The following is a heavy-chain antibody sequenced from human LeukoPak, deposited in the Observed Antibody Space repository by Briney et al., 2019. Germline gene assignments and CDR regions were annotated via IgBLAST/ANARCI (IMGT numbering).Heavy chain of an antibody. CDR1: GYTFTSYG. CDR3: AKAPVTTCSGAYCYPFDY. D-gene: IGHD2-21*01. V-gene: IGHV3-23*01. J-gene: IGHJ4*02. Sequence: ASVKVSCKASGYTFTSYGISWVRQAPGKGLEWVSAISVSGNTYHADSVKGRFTISRDSSKNTLYLQMNRLRAEDAAVYYCAKAPVTTCSGAYCYPFDYWGQGTLVTVSS. CDR2: ISVSGNT.